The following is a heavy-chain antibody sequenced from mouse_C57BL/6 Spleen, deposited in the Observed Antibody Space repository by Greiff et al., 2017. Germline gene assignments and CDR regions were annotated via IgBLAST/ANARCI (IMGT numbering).Heavy chain of an antibody. CDR3: ARSGYDYYAMDY. D-gene: IGHD2-2*01. CDR2: IYPRSGNT. J-gene: IGHJ4*01. CDR1: GYTFTSYG. Sequence: QVQLQQSGAELARPGASVKLSCKASGYTFTSYGISWVKQRTGPGLEWIGEIYPRSGNTSYNAKFKGKATLTADKSSSTGYMELRSLTSEDSAVYVCARSGYDYYAMDYWGQGTSVTVSS. V-gene: IGHV1-81*01.